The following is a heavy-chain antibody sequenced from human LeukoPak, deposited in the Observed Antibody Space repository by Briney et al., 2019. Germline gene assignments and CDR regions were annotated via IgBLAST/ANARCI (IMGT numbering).Heavy chain of an antibody. CDR3: ARHGGSSGWYEAYYYYGMDV. J-gene: IGHJ6*02. D-gene: IGHD6-19*01. CDR1: GGSISSSYYY. Sequence: SETLSLTCTVSGGSISSSYYYWGWLRQPPGKGLEWIGSGYYSVSTYYNPSLKSRVTISVDTSKNYFSLKLRSVTAADTAVYYCARHGGSSGWYEAYYYYGMDVWGQGTTVTVSS. CDR2: GYYSVST. V-gene: IGHV4-39*01.